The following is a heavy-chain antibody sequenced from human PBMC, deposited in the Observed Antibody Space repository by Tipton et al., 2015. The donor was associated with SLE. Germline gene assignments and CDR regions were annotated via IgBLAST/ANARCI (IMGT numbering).Heavy chain of an antibody. CDR2: IYYDGST. J-gene: IGHJ2*01. Sequence: TLSLTCTVSGGSISSNSYYWGWIRRRPGKGLEWIGNIYYDGSTHYNPSLKSRVTISVDTSKNQFSLKLSSVTAADTAVYYCARNLGPEWMATKRGYFDLWGRGTLVSVSS. D-gene: IGHD5-24*01. CDR1: GGSISSNSYY. CDR3: ARNLGPEWMATKRGYFDL. V-gene: IGHV4-39*01.